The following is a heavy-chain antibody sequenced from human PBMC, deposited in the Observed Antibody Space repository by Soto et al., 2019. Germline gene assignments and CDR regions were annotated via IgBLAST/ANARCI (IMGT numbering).Heavy chain of an antibody. CDR1: GFFISSGNY. D-gene: IGHD2-15*01. V-gene: IGHV4-38-2*01. CDR3: ARARWYDAFDV. CDR2: IFHGGNT. J-gene: IGHJ3*01. Sequence: TSETLSLSCAVSGFFISSGNYWGWIRKPPGKGLEWIGSIFHGGNTYYNPSLKSRVTISVDMSKNQFSLKLNSVTAADTAVYYCARARWYDAFDVWGQGTVVTVSS.